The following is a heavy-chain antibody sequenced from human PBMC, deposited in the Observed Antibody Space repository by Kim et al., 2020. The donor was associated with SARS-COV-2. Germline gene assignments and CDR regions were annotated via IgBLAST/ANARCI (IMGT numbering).Heavy chain of an antibody. CDR1: GFTFSRFA. CDR2: IAYDGTSQ. V-gene: IGHV3-30*04. CDR3: ARDGGNGYNDIDY. J-gene: IGHJ4*02. D-gene: IGHD1-1*01. Sequence: GGSLRLSCAASGFTFSRFAMHWVRQAPGKGLNCVAVIAYDGTSQHYADSVKGRFTISRDKSENTLHLQMDSLRAEDTAVYYCARDGGNGYNDIDYWGQGTLVTVSS.